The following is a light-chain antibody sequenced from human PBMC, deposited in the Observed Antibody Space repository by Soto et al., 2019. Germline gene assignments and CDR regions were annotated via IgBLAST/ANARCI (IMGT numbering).Light chain of an antibody. Sequence: EIVMTQSPVTLSVSPGERAALSCRASQSVSSNLAWYQQKPGQAPRLLIYGASTRAAGIPARFSGSGSGTEFTLTISSLQSEDFAVYYCQQYSDGPRTFGPGTKVDI. CDR2: GAS. J-gene: IGKJ3*01. CDR3: QQYSDGPRT. CDR1: QSVSSN. V-gene: IGKV3-15*01.